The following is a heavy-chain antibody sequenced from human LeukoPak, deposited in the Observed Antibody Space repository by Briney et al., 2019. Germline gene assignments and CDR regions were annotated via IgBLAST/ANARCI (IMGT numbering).Heavy chain of an antibody. V-gene: IGHV3-23*01. CDR2: ISGSGGST. D-gene: IGHD6-13*01. CDR1: GFTFSSYA. CDR3: AKDRWSSYYFDY. Sequence: GGSLRLSCAASGFTFSSYAMSWVRQAPRKGLGWVSAISGSGGSTYYADSVKGRFTTSRDNSKNTLYLQMNSLRAEDTAVYYCAKDRWSSYYFDYWGQGTLVTVS. J-gene: IGHJ4*02.